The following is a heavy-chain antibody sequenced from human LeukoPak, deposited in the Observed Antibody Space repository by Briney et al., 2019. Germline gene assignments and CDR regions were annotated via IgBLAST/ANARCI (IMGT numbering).Heavy chain of an antibody. Sequence: PGGSLRLSCAASGFTVSSNYMSWVRQAPGKGLEWVSVIYSGGSTYADSVKGRFTISRDNSKNTLYLQMNSLRAEDTAVYYCAKGGSYDAFDIWGQGTMVTVSS. CDR2: IYSGGST. D-gene: IGHD1-26*01. J-gene: IGHJ3*02. V-gene: IGHV3-66*01. CDR3: AKGGSYDAFDI. CDR1: GFTVSSNY.